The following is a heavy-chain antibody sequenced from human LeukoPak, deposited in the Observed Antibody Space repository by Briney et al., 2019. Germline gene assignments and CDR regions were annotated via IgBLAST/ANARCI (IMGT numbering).Heavy chain of an antibody. J-gene: IGHJ6*03. CDR3: ARPVREVLSHYYHFMDV. V-gene: IGHV4-34*01. D-gene: IGHD4-17*01. Sequence: SETLSLTCAVYGGSFSGYQWSWIRQPPRKGLEWIGQIDHSGTTNYNPSLKSRVTISVDTSKNQFSLTLSSVTVADTAVYYSARPVREVLSHYYHFMDVWGKGTTVAVFS. CDR2: IDHSGTT. CDR1: GGSFSGYQ.